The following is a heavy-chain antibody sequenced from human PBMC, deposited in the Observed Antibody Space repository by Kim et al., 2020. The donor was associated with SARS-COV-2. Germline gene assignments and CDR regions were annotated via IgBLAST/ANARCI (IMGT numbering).Heavy chain of an antibody. CDR3: ARAWELLLGHPFDY. Sequence: NPSLPSRVTISVDTSKTQFSLKLSSVTAADTAVYYCARAWELLLGHPFDYWGQGTLVTVSS. V-gene: IGHV4-30-2*04. D-gene: IGHD1-26*01. J-gene: IGHJ4*02.